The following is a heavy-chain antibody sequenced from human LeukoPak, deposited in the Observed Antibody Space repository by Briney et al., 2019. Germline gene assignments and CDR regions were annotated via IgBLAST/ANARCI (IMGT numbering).Heavy chain of an antibody. Sequence: ASVKVSCKASGYTFTGYYLHWVRQAPGQGLEWMGWINPDNGVTNSAQKFQGRVTMTRDTSISTAYMELSRLRSDDTAVYYCARDLFVVANYAFDIWGQGTMVTVSS. CDR1: GYTFTGYY. J-gene: IGHJ3*02. V-gene: IGHV1-2*02. D-gene: IGHD2-21*01. CDR3: ARDLFVVANYAFDI. CDR2: INPDNGVT.